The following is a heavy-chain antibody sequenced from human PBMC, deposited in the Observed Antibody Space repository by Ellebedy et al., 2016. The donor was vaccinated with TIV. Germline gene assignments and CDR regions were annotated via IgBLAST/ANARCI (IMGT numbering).Heavy chain of an antibody. CDR2: LWFAGDSR. Sequence: GESLKISCAASGFTFSSYGMHWVRQAPGKGLEWVAGLWFAGDSRYYADSVKGRFTISRDNSKNTLYLQMNSLRAEDTAVYYCARDLVLDDYYYYGMDVWGQGTTVTVSS. D-gene: IGHD2-8*02. CDR1: GFTFSSYG. J-gene: IGHJ6*02. V-gene: IGHV3-33*08. CDR3: ARDLVLDDYYYYGMDV.